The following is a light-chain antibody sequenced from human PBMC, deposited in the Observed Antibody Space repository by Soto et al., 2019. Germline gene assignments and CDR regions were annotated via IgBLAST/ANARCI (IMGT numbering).Light chain of an antibody. CDR2: AAS. CDR1: QAISDS. J-gene: IGKJ2*01. CDR3: LQHKSYPYT. V-gene: IGKV1-17*03. Sequence: DIQMTQSPSAMSASVGDRVTITCRASQAISDSLAWFQQKPGKVPRRLIYAASSLDSVVPSRFSGSGSGTEFTITISSLQPEDFATYFCLQHKSYPYTFGQGTKLDFK.